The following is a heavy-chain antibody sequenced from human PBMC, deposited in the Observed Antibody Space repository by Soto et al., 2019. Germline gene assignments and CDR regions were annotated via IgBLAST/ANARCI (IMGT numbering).Heavy chain of an antibody. CDR1: GFTFNTYD. J-gene: IGHJ5*02. V-gene: IGHV3-21*01. D-gene: IGHD2-21*01. CDR3: VRSGTARLLRHSWFDT. Sequence: EVQQVESGGGLVKPGGSLRLSCAASGFTFNTYDTNWVRQAPGKGLEWVSSITTSSAYIYYADSLKGRITISRDNAKNSLSLQMNSLRAEDTAVYYCVRSGTARLLRHSWFDTWGQGTLVTVSS. CDR2: ITTSSAYI.